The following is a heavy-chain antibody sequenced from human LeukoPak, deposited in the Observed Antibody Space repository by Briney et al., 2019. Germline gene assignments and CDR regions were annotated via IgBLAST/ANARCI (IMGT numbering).Heavy chain of an antibody. V-gene: IGHV3-48*03. J-gene: IGHJ4*02. D-gene: IGHD3-10*02. CDR1: GFTFSSYE. CDR2: ISSSGSTI. Sequence: GGSLRLSCAASGFTFSSYEMNWVRQAPGKGLEWVSYISSSGSTIYYADPVQGRFTISRDNAQNSLYLQMSSLRAEDTAVYYCARNVYNFDYWGQGTLVTVSS. CDR3: ARNVYNFDY.